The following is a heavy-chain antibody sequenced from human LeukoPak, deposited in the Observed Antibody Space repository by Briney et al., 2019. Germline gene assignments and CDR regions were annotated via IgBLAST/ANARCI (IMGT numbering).Heavy chain of an antibody. D-gene: IGHD3-22*01. CDR2: ISGSGGST. V-gene: IGHV3-23*01. CDR1: GFTFSSYG. CDR3: AKERVVISED. J-gene: IGHJ4*02. Sequence: AGGSLRLSCAVSGFTFSSYGMSWVRQAPGKGLEWVSAISGSGGSTYYAASVKGRSTIPRDNSKKTPQMQMSSPTAEATALSCGAKERVVISEDWGQGILVTVSS.